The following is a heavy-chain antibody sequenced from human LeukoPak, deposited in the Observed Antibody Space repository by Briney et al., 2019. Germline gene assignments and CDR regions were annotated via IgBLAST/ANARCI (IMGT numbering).Heavy chain of an antibody. CDR1: GGSISSYY. J-gene: IGHJ4*02. Sequence: SETLSLTCTVSGGSISSYYWSWIRQPPGKGLEWIGYIYYSGSTNYKPSLKSRVTISVDTSKNQFSLKLSSVTAADTAVYYCARPNYDILTGYYDYWGQGTLVTVSS. CDR3: ARPNYDILTGYYDY. D-gene: IGHD3-9*01. V-gene: IGHV4-59*01. CDR2: IYYSGST.